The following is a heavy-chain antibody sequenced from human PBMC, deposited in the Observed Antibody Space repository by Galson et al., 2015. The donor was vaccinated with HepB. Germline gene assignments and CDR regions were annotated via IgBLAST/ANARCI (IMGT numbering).Heavy chain of an antibody. CDR2: MNPNSGKT. V-gene: IGHV1-8*01. D-gene: IGHD3-3*01. Sequence: SVKVSCKASGYTFTSYDINWVRQATGQGLEWMGWMNPNSGKTGYAQTFQGRVTMTRDTSIGTAYMELSSLRPEDTAVYYCARAAKWHYDFWSGYLSGSWFDPWGQGTLVTVSS. CDR1: GYTFTSYD. J-gene: IGHJ5*02. CDR3: ARAAKWHYDFWSGYLSGSWFDP.